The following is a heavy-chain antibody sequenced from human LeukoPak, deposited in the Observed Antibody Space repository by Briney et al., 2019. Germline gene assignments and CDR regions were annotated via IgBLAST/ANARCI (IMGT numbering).Heavy chain of an antibody. CDR2: ITGNGFET. V-gene: IGHV3-23*01. J-gene: IGHJ4*02. D-gene: IGHD1-1*01. CDR1: GFTFDSHA. CDR3: AREGLERIFHFDY. Sequence: GGSLRLSCAASGFTFDSHAMAWVRQAPGARLEWVSGITGNGFETFYADPVRGRFTISRDNSKNTLYLQMNSLRAEDTALYYCAREGLERIFHFDYWGQGTLVTVSS.